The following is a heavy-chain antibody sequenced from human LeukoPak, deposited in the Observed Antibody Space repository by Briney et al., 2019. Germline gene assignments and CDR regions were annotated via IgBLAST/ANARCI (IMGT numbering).Heavy chain of an antibody. Sequence: GGSLRLSCAASGFTFSSYAMTWVRQAPGKGLEWVSGITGSGGSTTYADSVKGQFTISRDNSKNTLYLQMNSLRAEDTAVYYCAKEGKLGLDYWGQGTLVTASS. D-gene: IGHD3-10*01. CDR2: ITGSGGST. CDR1: GFTFSSYA. J-gene: IGHJ4*02. V-gene: IGHV3-23*01. CDR3: AKEGKLGLDY.